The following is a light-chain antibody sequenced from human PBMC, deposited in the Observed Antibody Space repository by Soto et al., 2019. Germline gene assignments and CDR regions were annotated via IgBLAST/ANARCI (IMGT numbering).Light chain of an antibody. J-gene: IGLJ2*01. CDR2: EVS. CDR1: SSDVGAYNY. CDR3: TSYTGISTVV. Sequence: QSVLTQPASVSGSPGQSITISCTGTSSDVGAYNYVSWYQQHPGKAPKLMIYEVSNRPSGVSDRFSGSKSGNTASLTISGLQTEDEADYYGTSYTGISTVVFGGGTKVTVL. V-gene: IGLV2-14*01.